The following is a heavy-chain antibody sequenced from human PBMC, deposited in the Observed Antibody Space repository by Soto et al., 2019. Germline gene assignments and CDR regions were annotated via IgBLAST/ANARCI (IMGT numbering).Heavy chain of an antibody. CDR1: GDSVSSNSAA. J-gene: IGHJ6*02. Sequence: PSQTLSLTCAISGDSVSSNSAAWNWIRQSPSRGLEWLGRTYYRSKWYNDYAVSVKSRITNNPDTSKNQFSLQLNSVTPEDTAVYYCARDIEYSSSSDYGMDVWGQGTTVTVSS. V-gene: IGHV6-1*01. CDR3: ARDIEYSSSSDYGMDV. CDR2: TYYRSKWYN. D-gene: IGHD6-6*01.